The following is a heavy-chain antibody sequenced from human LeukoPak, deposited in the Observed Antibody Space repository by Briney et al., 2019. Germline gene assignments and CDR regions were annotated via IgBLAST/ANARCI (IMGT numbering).Heavy chain of an antibody. Sequence: SETLSLTCTVGGSIITYYWSWIRQPPRKGLEWIGYIYYSGSTNYNPSLKSRVTISVDTSKNQFSLKLSSVTAADTAVYYCARNPWVGYFDYWGQGTLVTVSS. CDR1: GGSIITYY. CDR2: IYYSGST. V-gene: IGHV4-59*01. J-gene: IGHJ4*02. D-gene: IGHD1-26*01. CDR3: ARNPWVGYFDY.